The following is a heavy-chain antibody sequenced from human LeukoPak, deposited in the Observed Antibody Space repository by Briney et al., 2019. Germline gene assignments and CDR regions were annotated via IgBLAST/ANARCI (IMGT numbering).Heavy chain of an antibody. CDR3: ARARYDSSGYYSYWFDP. D-gene: IGHD3-22*01. J-gene: IGHJ5*02. CDR2: IYYSGST. Sequence: SETLSLTCTVSGGSISSYYWNWIRQPPGKGLEWIGYIYYSGSTNYNPSLKSRVTISVDTSKNQFSLKLSSVTAADTAVYYCARARYDSSGYYSYWFDPWGQGTLVTVSS. CDR1: GGSISSYY. V-gene: IGHV4-59*01.